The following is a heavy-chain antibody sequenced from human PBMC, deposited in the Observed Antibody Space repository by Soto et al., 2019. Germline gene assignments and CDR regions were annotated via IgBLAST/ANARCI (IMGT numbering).Heavy chain of an antibody. Sequence: QMHLVESGGGVVQPGTSLRLSCAASGFTFSSYGMHWVRQAPGKGLEWVAVIWYDGSNKYYGDSVKGRFTISRDNSRNTLYLQMTSLRVEDTALYYCARDRAAGTTSVFDPWGQGTLVTVSS. J-gene: IGHJ5*02. CDR1: GFTFSSYG. V-gene: IGHV3-33*01. CDR2: IWYDGSNK. D-gene: IGHD1-7*01. CDR3: ARDRAAGTTSVFDP.